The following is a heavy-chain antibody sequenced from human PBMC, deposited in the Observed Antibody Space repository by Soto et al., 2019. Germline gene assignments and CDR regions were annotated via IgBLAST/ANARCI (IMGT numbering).Heavy chain of an antibody. CDR3: GKARFLTTDCYAPDN. V-gene: IGHV3-23*01. CDR1: GFTFSSYA. CDR2: ISGGGGSP. Sequence: GGSLRLSCAASGFTFSSYAMSWVRQAPGKGLEWVSSISGGGGSPSYADSVQGRFSISRDNAKNTLYLQMNSLRGEDTATYYWGKARFLTTDCYAPDNWRQGALVTVS. J-gene: IGHJ4*02. D-gene: IGHD2-2*01.